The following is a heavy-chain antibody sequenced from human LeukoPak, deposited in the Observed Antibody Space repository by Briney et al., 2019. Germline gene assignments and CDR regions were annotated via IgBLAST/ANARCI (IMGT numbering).Heavy chain of an antibody. D-gene: IGHD5-12*01. CDR3: AKGGYSGYDLPFDY. CDR2: IWYDGSNN. J-gene: IGHJ4*02. V-gene: IGHV3-33*06. CDR1: GFTFSSYG. Sequence: GGSLRLSCAASGFTFSSYGMPWVRQAPGKGLEWVAVIWYDGSNNYYADSQKRRFIISSDNSNHTSYLQMTILGAEHTVYFYCAKGGYSGYDLPFDYWGQGTLVTVSS.